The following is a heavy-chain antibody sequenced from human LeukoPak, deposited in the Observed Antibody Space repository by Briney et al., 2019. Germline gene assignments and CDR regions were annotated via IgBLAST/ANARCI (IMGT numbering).Heavy chain of an antibody. Sequence: SETLSLTCAVYGGSFSGYYWSWIRQPPGKGLEWIGEINHSGSTNHNPSLKSRVTISVDTSKNQFSLKLSSVTAADTAVYYCARAINVPVLLWFGELLWFDPWGQGTLVTVSS. V-gene: IGHV4-34*01. CDR1: GGSFSGYY. D-gene: IGHD3-10*01. CDR2: INHSGST. J-gene: IGHJ5*02. CDR3: ARAINVPVLLWFGELLWFDP.